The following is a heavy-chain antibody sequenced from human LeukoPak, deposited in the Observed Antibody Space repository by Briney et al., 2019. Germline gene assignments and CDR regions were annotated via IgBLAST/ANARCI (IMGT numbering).Heavy chain of an antibody. Sequence: ASVKVSCQASGYTFTGYYMHWVRQAPGQGLEWMGWINPNSGGTNYAQKFQGRVTMTRDTSISTAYMELSRLRSDDTAVYYCARPYDSSGYYRGRAFDIWGQGTMVTVSS. CDR2: INPNSGGT. D-gene: IGHD3-22*01. CDR1: GYTFTGYY. CDR3: ARPYDSSGYYRGRAFDI. V-gene: IGHV1-2*02. J-gene: IGHJ3*02.